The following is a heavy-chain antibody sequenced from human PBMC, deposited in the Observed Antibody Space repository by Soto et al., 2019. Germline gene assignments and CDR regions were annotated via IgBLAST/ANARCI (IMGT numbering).Heavy chain of an antibody. D-gene: IGHD5-12*01. CDR2: ISPSDGST. Sequence: SVKVCCKASGDTVNSYEMDLVRQAPGQGLEWMGIISPSDGSTTYAQKFQGRVTMTRDTSTSTVYMELSSLRSEDTAVYYCARDRRDGYNTFDYWGQGTLVTVSS. CDR1: GDTVNSYE. V-gene: IGHV1-46*02. CDR3: ARDRRDGYNTFDY. J-gene: IGHJ4*02.